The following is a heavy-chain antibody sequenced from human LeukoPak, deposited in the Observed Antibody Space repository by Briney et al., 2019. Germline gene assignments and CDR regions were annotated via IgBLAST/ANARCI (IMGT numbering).Heavy chain of an antibody. J-gene: IGHJ4*02. CDR2: ISGSGGST. D-gene: IGHD3-22*01. CDR3: AKASLYYYYDSSGYLADY. CDR1: GFTFSSYA. V-gene: IGHV3-23*01. Sequence: GGSLRLSCAASGFTFSSYAMGWVRQAPGKGLEWVSAISGSGGSTYYADSVKGRFTISRDNSKNTLCLQMNSLRAEDTAVYYCAKASLYYYYDSSGYLADYWGQGTLVTVSS.